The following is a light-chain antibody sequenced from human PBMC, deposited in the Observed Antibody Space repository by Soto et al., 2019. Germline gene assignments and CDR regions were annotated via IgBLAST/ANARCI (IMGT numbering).Light chain of an antibody. CDR1: QSVSSH. J-gene: IGKJ1*01. Sequence: EIVLTQSPATLSVSPGGGATLSCRASQSVSSHLAWYQQKPGQGPRLLIYDASTRATGIPARFSGSGSGTEFTLTISSXQSEDFGVYYCQHYDVWPLTFGQGTKVDIK. CDR2: DAS. CDR3: QHYDVWPLT. V-gene: IGKV3-15*01.